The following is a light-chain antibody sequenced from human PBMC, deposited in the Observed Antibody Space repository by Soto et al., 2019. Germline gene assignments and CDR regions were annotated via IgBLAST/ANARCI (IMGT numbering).Light chain of an antibody. CDR3: SSYAGSNKRV. V-gene: IGLV2-8*01. J-gene: IGLJ1*01. Sequence: QSVLTQPPSASGSPGQSVTISCTGTSSDVGGYNYVSWYQQHPGKAPKLMIYVVTKRPSGVPDRFSGSESGNTASLTVSGLQAEDEADYYCSSYAGSNKRVFGTGTKLTVL. CDR1: SSDVGGYNY. CDR2: VVT.